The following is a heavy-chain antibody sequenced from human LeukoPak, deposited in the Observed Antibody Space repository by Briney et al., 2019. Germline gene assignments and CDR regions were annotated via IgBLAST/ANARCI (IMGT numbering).Heavy chain of an antibody. CDR3: ARLAYCSNDVCYSNYYYSMDV. J-gene: IGHJ6*03. Sequence: PGESLKISCKGSGYTFSSYWIGWVRQMPGKGLEWMGIIYPDDSDTRYSPSFQGQVTISADKSISTAYLQWSSLKASDTAMYYCARLAYCSNDVCYSNYYYSMDVWGKGTTVTVPS. D-gene: IGHD2-8*01. CDR1: GYTFSSYW. CDR2: IYPDDSDT. V-gene: IGHV5-51*03.